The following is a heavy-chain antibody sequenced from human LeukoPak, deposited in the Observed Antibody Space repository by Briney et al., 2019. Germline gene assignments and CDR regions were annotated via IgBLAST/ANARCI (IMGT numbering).Heavy chain of an antibody. CDR3: ARQISDYYYYYIDV. V-gene: IGHV4-39*01. CDR1: GGPISSTSYY. Sequence: SETMSLTCSVSGGPISSTSYYWGWIRRPPGKGLEWIGSIYNTDSTYYNPSLKSRVSISVDTSRNQCSLKLSSVTAADTAVYYCARQISDYYYYYIDVWGQGTTVTVSS. D-gene: IGHD3-10*01. CDR2: IYNTDST. J-gene: IGHJ6*03.